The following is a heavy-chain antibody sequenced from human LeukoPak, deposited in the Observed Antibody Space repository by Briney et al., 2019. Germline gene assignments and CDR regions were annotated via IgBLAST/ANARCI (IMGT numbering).Heavy chain of an antibody. J-gene: IGHJ3*02. CDR1: GFTFSNAW. V-gene: IGHV3-7*01. CDR2: IKQDGSEK. CDR3: ARTLGPDDAFDI. Sequence: GGSLRLSCAASGFTFSNAWMSWVRQAPGKGLEWVANIKQDGSEKYYVDSVKGRFTISRDNAKNSLYLQMNSLRAEDTAVYYCARTLGPDDAFDIWGQGAMVTVSS.